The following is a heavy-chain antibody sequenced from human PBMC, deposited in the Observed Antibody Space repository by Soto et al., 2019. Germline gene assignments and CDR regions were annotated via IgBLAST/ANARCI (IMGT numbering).Heavy chain of an antibody. V-gene: IGHV3-23*01. J-gene: IGHJ4*02. CDR3: AKVCYQSLTLVEGFDY. Sequence: GGSLRLSCAASGFTFSSYAMSWVRQAPGKGLEWISGISGRGDRTYYADSVKGRFTISRDNSRNTLYLEMNRLRGEDTAAYYCAKVCYQSLTLVEGFDYPGQGTLVPASS. CDR1: GFTFSSYA. CDR2: ISGRGDRT. D-gene: IGHD1-26*01.